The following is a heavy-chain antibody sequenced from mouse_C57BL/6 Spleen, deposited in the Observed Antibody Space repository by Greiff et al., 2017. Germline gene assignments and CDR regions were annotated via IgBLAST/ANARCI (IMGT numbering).Heavy chain of an antibody. D-gene: IGHD2-4*01. CDR2: IYPGSGST. V-gene: IGHV1-55*01. CDR3: ARTKDYDPLYYAMDY. Sequence: QVQLQQPGAELVKPGASVKMSCKASGYTFTSYWITWVKQRPGQGLEWIGDIYPGSGSTNYNEKFKRKATLTVDTSSSTAYMQLSSLTSEDSAVYYCARTKDYDPLYYAMDYWGQGTSVTVSS. CDR1: GYTFTSYW. J-gene: IGHJ4*01.